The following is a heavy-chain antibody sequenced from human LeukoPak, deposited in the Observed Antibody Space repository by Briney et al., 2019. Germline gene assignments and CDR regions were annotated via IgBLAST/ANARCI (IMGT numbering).Heavy chain of an antibody. V-gene: IGHV3-11*04. J-gene: IGHJ4*02. CDR1: ALTLRNSY. D-gene: IGHD5-24*01. Sequence: GGCLSLSCEASALTLRNSYAGSFRQAPGKGRGSDLWISAVGNIIRYAASVKGRFIIARVNSGSSLYLQTDRLRADHTSLYDFARWMSGSNWGFDHWGQGTLVTVSS. CDR2: ISAVGNII. CDR3: ARWMSGSNWGFDH.